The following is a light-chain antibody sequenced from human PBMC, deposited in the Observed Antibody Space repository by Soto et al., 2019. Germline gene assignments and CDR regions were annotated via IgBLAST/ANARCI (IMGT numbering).Light chain of an antibody. J-gene: IGKJ1*01. V-gene: IGKV1-39*01. CDR3: QQSYSRPRA. CDR1: QSISVY. CDR2: SSS. Sequence: DIQMTQSPSSLSAYVGDRVTITCRASQSISVYLNWYQQKPGKAPNLLIYSSSSLESGVPSRFSGSGSETDFTLTISSLQPEDFATYFCQQSYSRPRAFGQGTKVEI.